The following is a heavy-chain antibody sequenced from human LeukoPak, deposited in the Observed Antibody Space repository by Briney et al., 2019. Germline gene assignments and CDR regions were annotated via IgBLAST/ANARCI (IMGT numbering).Heavy chain of an antibody. CDR3: ARDRWRGAHFDY. D-gene: IGHD1-26*01. CDR2: INHSGST. Sequence: PSETLSLTCAVYGGSFSGYYWSWIRQPPGKGLEWIGEINHSGSTNYNPSLKSRVTISVDTSKNQFSLKLSSVTAADTAVYYCARDRWRGAHFDYWGQGTLVTVSS. J-gene: IGHJ4*02. CDR1: GGSFSGYY. V-gene: IGHV4-34*01.